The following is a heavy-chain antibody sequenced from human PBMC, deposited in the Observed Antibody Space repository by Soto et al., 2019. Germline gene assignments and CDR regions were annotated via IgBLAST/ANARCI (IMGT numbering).Heavy chain of an antibody. CDR2: VNPFDEHT. Sequence: QVRLVQSGAEVKRPGASVKVSCKTSGYTFTSYHVSWVRQAPGQGLEWMGWVNPFDEHTNYSQKFQGRVSMTSDRFTDTAYMEVWSLRSDDTAVYFCARNLYGRAFDFWGPGTMVAVSS. CDR1: GYTFTSYH. D-gene: IGHD3-16*01. J-gene: IGHJ3*01. CDR3: ARNLYGRAFDF. V-gene: IGHV1-18*01.